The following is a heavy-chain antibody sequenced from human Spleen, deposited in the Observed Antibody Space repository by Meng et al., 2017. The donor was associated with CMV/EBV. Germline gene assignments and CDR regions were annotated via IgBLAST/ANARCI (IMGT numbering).Heavy chain of an antibody. CDR1: GFTFSSYA. Sequence: ACGFTFSSYAMSWVRQAPGKGLQWVSVIYSGGISTYYADSVKGRFTMSRDNSKNTLYLQMNSLRAEDTALYYCAKLGGLGMRYYFDYWGQGTLVTVSS. D-gene: IGHD7-27*01. CDR3: AKLGGLGMRYYFDY. J-gene: IGHJ4*02. CDR2: IYSGGIST. V-gene: IGHV3-23*03.